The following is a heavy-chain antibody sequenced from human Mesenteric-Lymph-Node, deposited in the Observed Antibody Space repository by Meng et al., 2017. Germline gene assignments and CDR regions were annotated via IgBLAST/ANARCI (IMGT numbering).Heavy chain of an antibody. V-gene: IGHV4-4*02. D-gene: IGHD1-1*01. CDR1: GVSISSSYW. CDR2: IDPIGST. J-gene: IGHJ4*02. CDR3: ARERVRERGLLDY. Sequence: VSLQGSGPGLVKPSRTLSLTCAVSGVSISSSYWWTWVRQAPGKGLEWIGEIDPIGSTKYNPSLKSRVTISMDRSTNQFFLDLTSVNAADTAVYYCARERVRERGLLDYWGLGTLVTVSS.